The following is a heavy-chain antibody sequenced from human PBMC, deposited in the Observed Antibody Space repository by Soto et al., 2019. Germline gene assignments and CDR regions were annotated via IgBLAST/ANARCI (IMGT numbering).Heavy chain of an antibody. D-gene: IGHD3-3*01. V-gene: IGHV4-39*01. CDR1: GGSISSSSYY. Sequence: QLQLQESGPGLVKPSETLSLTCTVSGGSISSSSYYWGWIRQPPGKGLEWIGSIYYSGSTYYNPSLKSRVTISVDTSKNQFSLKLSSVTAADTAVYYCARHRNHRRSATIFGVVTRTIWFDPWGQGTLVTVSS. CDR3: ARHRNHRRSATIFGVVTRTIWFDP. CDR2: IYYSGST. J-gene: IGHJ5*02.